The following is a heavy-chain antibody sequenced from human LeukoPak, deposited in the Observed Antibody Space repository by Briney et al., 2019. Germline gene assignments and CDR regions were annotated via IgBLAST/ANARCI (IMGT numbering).Heavy chain of an antibody. CDR2: INSDGSIT. V-gene: IGHV3-74*01. CDR3: ARDAVDTANAV. D-gene: IGHD5-18*01. Sequence: QAGGSVKLSCAASVFSFSTYWMHWVRQAPWKGLVWVSHINSDGSITSYADSVKGRFTISRDNAKNTLYLQMNSLRAEDTAVYYCARDAVDTANAVWGQGTTVTVSS. J-gene: IGHJ6*02. CDR1: VFSFSTYW.